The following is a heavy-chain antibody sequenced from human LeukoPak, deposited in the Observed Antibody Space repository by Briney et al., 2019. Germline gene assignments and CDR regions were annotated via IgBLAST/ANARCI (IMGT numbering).Heavy chain of an antibody. Sequence: SETLSLTCAVSGGSISSGGYSWSWIRQPPGKGLEWIGYIYHSGSTYYNPSLKSRVTISVDRSKNQFSLKLSSLTAADTAVYYCARNFEDDYGAYGYFDYWRQGTLVTVSS. V-gene: IGHV4-30-2*01. CDR2: IYHSGST. CDR1: GGSISSGGYS. J-gene: IGHJ4*02. D-gene: IGHD4-17*01. CDR3: ARNFEDDYGAYGYFDY.